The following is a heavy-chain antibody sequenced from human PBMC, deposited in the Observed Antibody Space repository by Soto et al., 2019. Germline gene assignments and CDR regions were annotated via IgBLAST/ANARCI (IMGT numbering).Heavy chain of an antibody. CDR3: ARDLRFASTNYFDF. J-gene: IGHJ4*02. CDR1: GFLFTDYY. Sequence: GGSLRLSCTASGFLFTDYYMSWIRQPPGKGLEWLAYIDGSSDYTNSADSVKGRFTISRDNAKNSVFLQMNNLRADDTAVYYCARDLRFASTNYFDFWGRGTLVTVSS. CDR2: IDGSSDYT. D-gene: IGHD2-8*01. V-gene: IGHV3-11*06.